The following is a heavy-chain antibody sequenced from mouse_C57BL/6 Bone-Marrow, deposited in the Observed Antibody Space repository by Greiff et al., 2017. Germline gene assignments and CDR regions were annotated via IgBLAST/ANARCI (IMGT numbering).Heavy chain of an antibody. Sequence: VQLQQPGAELVMPGASVKLSCKASGYTFTSYWMHWVKQRPGQGLEWIGEIDPSDSYTNYNQKFKGKSTLTVDKSSSTAYMQLSSLTSEDSAVYYGARGGYYGSNFFDYGGQGTTLAVSA. CDR1: GYTFTSYW. CDR2: IDPSDSYT. CDR3: ARGGYYGSNFFDY. D-gene: IGHD1-1*01. V-gene: IGHV1-69*01. J-gene: IGHJ2*01.